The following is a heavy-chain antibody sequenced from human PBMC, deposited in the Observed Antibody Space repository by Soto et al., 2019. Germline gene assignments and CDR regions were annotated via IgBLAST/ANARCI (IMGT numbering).Heavy chain of an antibody. CDR2: INPAGSVT. CDR1: GISFINHY. J-gene: IGHJ5*02. D-gene: IGHD6-13*01. CDR3: ARDNSRTFPAAPGEKKSDSPGGWSAP. V-gene: IGHV1-46*03. Sequence: ASVKVSCKASGISFINHYVHWVRQAPGQGPEWMGVINPAGSVTVYALKLQDRVTVTRDTSTSTVYMELNSLTSEDTAIYYCARDNSRTFPAAPGEKKSDSPGGWSAPGGQGPRVNRLL.